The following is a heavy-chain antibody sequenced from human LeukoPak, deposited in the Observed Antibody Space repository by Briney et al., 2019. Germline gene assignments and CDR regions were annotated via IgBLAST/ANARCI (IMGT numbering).Heavy chain of an antibody. Sequence: GRSLRLSCAASGFTFDNYAMHWVRQAPGKGLEWVSGISWNSGSIGYADSVKGRFTISRDNAKNSLYLQMNSLRAEDTALYYCAKDIGGSYYFNAFDIWGQGTMVTVSS. CDR3: AKDIGGSYYFNAFDI. J-gene: IGHJ3*02. D-gene: IGHD1-26*01. CDR2: ISWNSGSI. V-gene: IGHV3-9*01. CDR1: GFTFDNYA.